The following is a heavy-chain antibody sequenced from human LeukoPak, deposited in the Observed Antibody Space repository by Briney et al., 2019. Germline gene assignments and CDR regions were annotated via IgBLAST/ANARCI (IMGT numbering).Heavy chain of an antibody. CDR3: ARGHARYYNSSGYYERPGRWFDP. J-gene: IGHJ5*02. Sequence: SETLSLTCAVYGGSFSGYYWSWIRQPPGKGLEWIGEINHSGSTNYNPSLKSRVTISVDTSKNQFSLKLGSVTAADTAVYYRARGHARYYNSSGYYERPGRWFDPWGQGTLVTVSS. D-gene: IGHD3-22*01. V-gene: IGHV4-34*01. CDR2: INHSGST. CDR1: GGSFSGYY.